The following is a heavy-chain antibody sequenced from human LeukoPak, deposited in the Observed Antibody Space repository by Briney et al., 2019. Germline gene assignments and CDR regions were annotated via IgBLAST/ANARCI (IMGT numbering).Heavy chain of an antibody. V-gene: IGHV3-21*01. CDR3: ARFSSGDMSIDY. CDR1: GFTFSSYS. Sequence: PGGSLRLSCAASGFTFSSYSMNWVRQAPGKGLEWVSSISSSSYIYYAASVKGRFTISRDNAKNSLYLQMNSLRAEDTAVYYCARFSSGDMSIDYWGKGTLVTVYS. J-gene: IGHJ4*02. CDR2: ISSSSYI. D-gene: IGHD3-10*01.